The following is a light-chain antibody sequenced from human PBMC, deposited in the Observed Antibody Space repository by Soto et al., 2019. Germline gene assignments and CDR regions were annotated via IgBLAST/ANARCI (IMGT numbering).Light chain of an antibody. CDR3: QQYNSYSLT. CDR1: QGISSW. Sequence: DIQMTQSPSTLSASVGDTVTITCRASQGISSWLAWYQQKPGKTPKLLLYKASSLESGVPSRFSGSGFGTEFTLTISSLQPDDFATYYCQQYNSYSLTFGGGTKVEIK. V-gene: IGKV1-5*03. CDR2: KAS. J-gene: IGKJ4*01.